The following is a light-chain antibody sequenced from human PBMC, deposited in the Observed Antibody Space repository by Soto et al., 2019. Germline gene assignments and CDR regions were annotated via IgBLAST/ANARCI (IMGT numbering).Light chain of an antibody. CDR2: GAS. V-gene: IGKV3D-20*02. CDR3: QQRRSWPPTIT. Sequence: EIVLTQSPGTLSLSPGESATLSCRASQSVSSSYLAWYQQKPGQAPRLLFYGASTRATGIPARFSGSGSGTEFTLTISSLQSEDFAVYYCQQRRSWPPTITFGQGTRLEIK. CDR1: QSVSSSY. J-gene: IGKJ5*01.